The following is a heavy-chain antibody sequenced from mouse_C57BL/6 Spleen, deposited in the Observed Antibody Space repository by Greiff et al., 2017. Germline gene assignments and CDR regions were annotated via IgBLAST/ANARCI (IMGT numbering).Heavy chain of an antibody. CDR1: GFTFSDYG. CDR2: ISSGSSTI. J-gene: IGHJ4*01. D-gene: IGHD1-1*01. V-gene: IGHV5-17*01. Sequence: EVQRVESGGGLVKPGGSLKLSCAASGFTFSDYGMHWVRQAPEKGLEWVAYISSGSSTIYYADTVKGRFTISRDNAKNTLFLQMTSLRSEDTAMYYCAREDYYGSSYGAMDYWGQGTSVTVSS. CDR3: AREDYYGSSYGAMDY.